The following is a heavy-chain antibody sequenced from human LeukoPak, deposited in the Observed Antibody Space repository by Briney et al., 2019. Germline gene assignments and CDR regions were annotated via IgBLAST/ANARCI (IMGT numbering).Heavy chain of an antibody. CDR3: AKGPVRITIFGVVNNFDY. CDR2: IRYVGSNK. J-gene: IGHJ4*02. CDR1: GFTFSSYG. D-gene: IGHD3-3*01. Sequence: VGSLRLSCAASGFTFSSYGMHWVCQAPGKGLGWVSFIRYVGSNKYYADSVKGRFTISRDNSKNTLYQQMNSLRAEDTAVYYCAKGPVRITIFGVVNNFDYWGQGTLVTVSS. V-gene: IGHV3-30*02.